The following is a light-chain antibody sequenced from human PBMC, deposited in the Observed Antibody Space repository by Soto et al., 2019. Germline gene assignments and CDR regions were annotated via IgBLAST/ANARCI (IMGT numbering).Light chain of an antibody. V-gene: IGKV1-12*01. CDR2: GAS. CDR3: QKAKSLPFT. Sequence: DIQMTQSPSSVSASVGDRVTITCRASQGLSSWLAWYQQKPGKAPKLLIYGASRLQSGVPSRFSGSGSGTDFTLTINTLQTEDFATYYYQKAKSLPFTFGPGTKVESK. CDR1: QGLSSW. J-gene: IGKJ3*01.